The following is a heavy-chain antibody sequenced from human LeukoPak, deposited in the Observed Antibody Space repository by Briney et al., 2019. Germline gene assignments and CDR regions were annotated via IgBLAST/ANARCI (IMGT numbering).Heavy chain of an antibody. V-gene: IGHV4-34*01. J-gene: IGHJ4*02. Sequence: SETLSLTCAVYGGSFSGYYWSWIRQPPGKGLEWIGEINHSGSTNYNPSLKSRVTISVDTSKNQFSLKLSSVTAADTAVYYCARVGRRSSSWPSYFDYWGQGTLVTVSS. D-gene: IGHD6-13*01. CDR2: INHSGST. CDR1: GGSFSGYY. CDR3: ARVGRRSSSWPSYFDY.